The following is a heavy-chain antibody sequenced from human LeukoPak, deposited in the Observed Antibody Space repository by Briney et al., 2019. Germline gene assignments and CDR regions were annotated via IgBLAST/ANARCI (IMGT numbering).Heavy chain of an antibody. Sequence: GGSLRLSCAASGFTFNTYSMDWLRQAPGKGLEWVSSISSTSSYIYYADSVKGRFTISRDNAKSSLYLQMNSLRAEDTAVYYCAQTPYYDSSGYADAFDIWGQGTMVTVSS. J-gene: IGHJ3*02. CDR2: ISSTSSYI. CDR1: GFTFNTYS. CDR3: AQTPYYDSSGYADAFDI. D-gene: IGHD3-22*01. V-gene: IGHV3-21*01.